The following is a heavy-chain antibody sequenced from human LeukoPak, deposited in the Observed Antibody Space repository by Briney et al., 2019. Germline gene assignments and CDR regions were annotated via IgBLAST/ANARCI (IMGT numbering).Heavy chain of an antibody. V-gene: IGHV3-23*01. CDR2: VSGSGVGT. D-gene: IGHD6-13*01. CDR1: GFTFSSYA. CDR3: CTSPSFGSSWYQFNY. J-gene: IGHJ4*02. Sequence: GGSLRLSCAASGFTFSSYAMIWVRQAPGKGLEWVSGVSGSGVGTYYADSVKGRFTISRDNSKNTLYLQMNSLRAEDTAVYYCCTSPSFGSSWYQFNYWGQGALVIVSS.